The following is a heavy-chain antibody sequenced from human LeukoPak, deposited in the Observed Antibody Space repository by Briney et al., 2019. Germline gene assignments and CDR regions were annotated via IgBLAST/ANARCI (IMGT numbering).Heavy chain of an antibody. J-gene: IGHJ3*01. CDR1: GFTFSDYY. Sequence: PGGSLRLSCAAPGFTFSDYYMTWIRQSPGRGLEWLSYISPRDTYINYADSVKGRFTISRDDATNSLYLQLNSLRDEDTAVYYCTRDPRVVDVWGQGTRVTVSS. CDR3: TRDPRVVDV. CDR2: ISPRDTYI. V-gene: IGHV3-11*01.